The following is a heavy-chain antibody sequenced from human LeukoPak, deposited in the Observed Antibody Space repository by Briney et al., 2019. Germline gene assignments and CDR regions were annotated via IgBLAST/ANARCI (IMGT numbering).Heavy chain of an antibody. Sequence: SETLSLTCTVSGGSISSYYWSWIPQPPGKGLEWIGYIYYSGSTNYNPSLKSRVTISVDTSKNQFSLKLSSVTAADTTVYYCARLGYSYGPFDYWGQGTLVTVSS. CDR1: GGSISSYY. J-gene: IGHJ4*02. CDR3: ARLGYSYGPFDY. D-gene: IGHD5-18*01. CDR2: IYYSGST. V-gene: IGHV4-59*08.